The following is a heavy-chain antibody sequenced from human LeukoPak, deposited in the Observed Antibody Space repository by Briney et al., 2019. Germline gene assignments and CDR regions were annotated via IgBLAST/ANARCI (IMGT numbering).Heavy chain of an antibody. V-gene: IGHV1-2*06. D-gene: IGHD1-26*01. Sequence: GASVKVSCKASGYTYTCHYLNWLRQAPGQGREWMGRINPNSGDTKYADKFQGRVIMTRDTSTSTAYMELNGLRSNDTASYYCARDMWELPSGYYYDYWGQGTLVTVSS. J-gene: IGHJ4*02. CDR2: INPNSGDT. CDR3: ARDMWELPSGYYYDY. CDR1: GYTYTCHY.